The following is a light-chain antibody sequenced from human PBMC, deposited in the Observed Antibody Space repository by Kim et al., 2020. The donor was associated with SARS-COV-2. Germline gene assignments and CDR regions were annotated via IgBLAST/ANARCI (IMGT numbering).Light chain of an antibody. J-gene: IGKJ1*01. CDR3: QQYQDWPRT. V-gene: IGKV3-15*01. Sequence: VSPGERATHSCRASQSVSRNLAWYQQKPGRTPRLLIYDASTRATGIPASFSGSGSGTEFTLTISSLQSEDFAVYYCQQYQDWPRTFGQGTKVDIK. CDR1: QSVSRN. CDR2: DAS.